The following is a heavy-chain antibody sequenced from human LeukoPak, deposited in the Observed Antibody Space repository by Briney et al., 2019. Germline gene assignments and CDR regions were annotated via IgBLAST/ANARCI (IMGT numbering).Heavy chain of an antibody. CDR3: ARARLGGHDY. Sequence: SETLSLTCTVSGGSISSHYWSWLRQPPGKGLEWIGYIYYSGSTNYNPSLKSRVTISVDTSKNQFSLKLSSVTAADTALYYCARARLGGHDYWGQGTLVTVSS. J-gene: IGHJ4*02. CDR1: GGSISSHY. V-gene: IGHV4-59*11. CDR2: IYYSGST. D-gene: IGHD3-16*01.